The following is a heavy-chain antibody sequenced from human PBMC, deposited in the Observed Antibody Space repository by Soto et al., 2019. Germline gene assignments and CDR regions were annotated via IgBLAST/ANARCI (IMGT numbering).Heavy chain of an antibody. CDR3: ARDLTYYYDSSGYFDY. CDR1: GFTFSGYA. CDR2: IYSGGST. J-gene: IGHJ4*02. Sequence: PGGSLRLSCAASGFTFSGYALHWVRQAPGKGLEWVSVIYSGGSTYYADSVKGRFTISRDNSKNTLYLQMNSLRAEDTAVYYCARDLTYYYDSSGYFDYWGQGTLVTVSS. D-gene: IGHD3-22*01. V-gene: IGHV3-66*01.